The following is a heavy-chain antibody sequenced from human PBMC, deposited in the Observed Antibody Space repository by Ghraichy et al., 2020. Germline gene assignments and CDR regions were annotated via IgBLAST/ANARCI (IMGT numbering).Heavy chain of an antibody. D-gene: IGHD3-10*01. V-gene: IGHV4-39*01. CDR2: IYYSGST. Sequence: SETLSLTCTVSGGPISSRSYYWGLIRQPPGKGLEWIGSIYYSGSTYYNPSLKSRVTISVDTSKNQFSLKLSSVTAADTAVYYCARSRTGGIDGSGSYNDYWGQGTLVTVSS. J-gene: IGHJ4*02. CDR1: GGPISSRSYY. CDR3: ARSRTGGIDGSGSYNDY.